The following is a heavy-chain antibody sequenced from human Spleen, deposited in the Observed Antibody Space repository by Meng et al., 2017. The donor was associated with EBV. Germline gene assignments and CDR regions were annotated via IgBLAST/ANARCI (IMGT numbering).Heavy chain of an antibody. Sequence: QWEVVQLGAGVKRPGSPVKDAGKTSGGPFRTDAISWVRQAPGQGLEWMGGLIPMFGAPNYAQKFQGRITITADESTSTHYMELSSLRSEDTAVYYCASESGRGYTPDYWGQGTMVTVSS. V-gene: IGHV1-69*01. D-gene: IGHD5-18*01. CDR1: GGPFRTDA. CDR2: LIPMFGAP. CDR3: ASESGRGYTPDY. J-gene: IGHJ4*02.